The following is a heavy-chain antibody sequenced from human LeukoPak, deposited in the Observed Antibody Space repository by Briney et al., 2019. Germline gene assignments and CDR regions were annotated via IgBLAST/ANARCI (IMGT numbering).Heavy chain of an antibody. CDR1: AASINNLY. V-gene: IGHV4-59*01. Sequence: PSETLSLTCIVSAASINNLYWTWIRQPPGKGLEWIGYIYYSGSTNYNPSLKSRVTISVDTSKNQFSLKLTSVTAADTAVYYCARDEHYYDTVPAYFDYWSQGALVTVSS. CDR3: ARDEHYYDTVPAYFDY. D-gene: IGHD3-22*01. CDR2: IYYSGST. J-gene: IGHJ4*02.